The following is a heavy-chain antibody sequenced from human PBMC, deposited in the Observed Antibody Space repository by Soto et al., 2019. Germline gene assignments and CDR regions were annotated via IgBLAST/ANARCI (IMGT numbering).Heavy chain of an antibody. Sequence: LSLTCTVSGGSISGYYWSWIRQPAGKGLEWIGRMYNSERTNYNPSLKSRVTMSMDTSKNQFSLKLTSVTAADTAVYFCAREPLAHSYFDVWGQGLLVTVSS. CDR3: AREPLAHSYFDV. CDR1: GGSISGYY. J-gene: IGHJ4*02. CDR2: MYNSERT. V-gene: IGHV4-4*07.